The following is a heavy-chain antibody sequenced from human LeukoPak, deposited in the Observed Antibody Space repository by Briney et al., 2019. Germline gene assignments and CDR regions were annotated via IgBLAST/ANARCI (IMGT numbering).Heavy chain of an antibody. CDR1: GYTFTSYG. D-gene: IGHD6-13*01. CDR3: ATGSSSWYYFDY. J-gene: IGHJ4*02. Sequence: ASVKVSCKASGYTFTSYGISWVRQAPGQGLEWMGWISAYNGNTNYAQKLQGRVTMTTDTSTSTAYMELRSLRSEDTAVYYCATGSSSWYYFDYWGQGTLVTVSS. CDR2: ISAYNGNT. V-gene: IGHV1-18*01.